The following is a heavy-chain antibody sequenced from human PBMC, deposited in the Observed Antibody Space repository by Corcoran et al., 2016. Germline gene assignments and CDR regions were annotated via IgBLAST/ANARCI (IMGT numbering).Heavy chain of an antibody. CDR1: GGSFSGYY. CDR3: AREGTAGYTDY. V-gene: IGHV4-34*01. CDR2: INHSGST. D-gene: IGHD3-9*01. J-gene: IGHJ4*02. Sequence: QVQLQQWGAGRLKPSETLSLTCAVYGGSFSGYYWSWIRQPPGKGLEWIGEINHSGSTNYNPSLKSRVTISVDPSKKQFSLKLSSVTAADTAVYYCAREGTAGYTDYWGQGTLVTVSS.